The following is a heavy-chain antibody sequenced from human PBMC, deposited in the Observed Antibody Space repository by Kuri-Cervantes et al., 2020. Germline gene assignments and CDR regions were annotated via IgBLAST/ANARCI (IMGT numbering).Heavy chain of an antibody. CDR2: INWNGGST. CDR1: GFTFDDYG. Sequence: GESLKISCAASGFTFDDYGMSWVRQAPGKGLEWVSGINWNGGSTGYADSVKGRFTISRDNAKNSLYLQMNSLRAEDTAVYYCARGSPPTLRAGDYWGQGTLVTVSS. CDR3: ARGSPPTLRAGDY. V-gene: IGHV3-20*04. D-gene: IGHD2/OR15-2a*01. J-gene: IGHJ4*02.